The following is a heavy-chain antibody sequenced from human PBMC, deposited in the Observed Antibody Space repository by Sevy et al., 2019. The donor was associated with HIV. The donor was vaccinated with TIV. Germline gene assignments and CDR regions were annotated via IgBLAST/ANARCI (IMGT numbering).Heavy chain of an antibody. V-gene: IGHV4-61*01. J-gene: IGHJ4*02. D-gene: IGHD6-13*01. CDR1: GGSVSSGNYY. Sequence: SETLSLTCTVSGGSVSSGNYYWTWIRQPPGKGLEWIGYISYIGSTNYNPSLKSRVTISIDTSKKQLSLRLSSVTATDTAVYYCVRDRIDAAGGYFDYWGQGTLVTVSS. CDR3: VRDRIDAAGGYFDY. CDR2: ISYIGST.